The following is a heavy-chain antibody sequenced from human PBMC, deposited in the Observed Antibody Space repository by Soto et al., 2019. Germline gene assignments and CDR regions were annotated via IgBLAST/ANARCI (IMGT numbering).Heavy chain of an antibody. CDR2: INHSGST. J-gene: IGHJ6*02. CDR1: GGSFSGYY. Sequence: SETLSLTCAVYGGSFSGYYWSWIRQPPGKGLEWIGEINHSGSTNYNPSLKSRVTISVDTSKNQFSLKLSSVTAADTAVYYCERPLTGGGMDVWGQGTTVTVYS. V-gene: IGHV4-34*01. CDR3: ERPLTGGGMDV.